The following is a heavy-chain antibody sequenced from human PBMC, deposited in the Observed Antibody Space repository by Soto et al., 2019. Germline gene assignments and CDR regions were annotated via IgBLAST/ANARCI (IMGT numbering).Heavy chain of an antibody. CDR1: GYTFTGYY. CDR2: INPNSGDT. D-gene: IGHD2-2*01. V-gene: IGHV1-2*04. J-gene: IGHJ6*02. CDR3: AADSIPSYYYYGMDV. Sequence: ASVKVSCKASGYTFTGYYMHWVRQAPGQGLEWMGWINPNSGDTNYAQKFQGWVTITRDTSISTAYMELSSLRSEDTAVYYCAADSIPSYYYYGMDVWGQGTTVTVSS.